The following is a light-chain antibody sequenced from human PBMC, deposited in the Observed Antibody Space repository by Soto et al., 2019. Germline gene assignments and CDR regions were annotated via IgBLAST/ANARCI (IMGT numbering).Light chain of an antibody. CDR1: QGIRSY. Sequence: DIPMTQSPSSLSASVRDRVTITCRASQGIRSYLAWYQQKLGKVPKLLISAASTLQSGVPSRFSGSGSGTEFTLTIRSLQAEDVATYFCQMYSSVITFGQGTRLEIK. CDR3: QMYSSVIT. J-gene: IGKJ5*01. V-gene: IGKV1-27*01. CDR2: AAS.